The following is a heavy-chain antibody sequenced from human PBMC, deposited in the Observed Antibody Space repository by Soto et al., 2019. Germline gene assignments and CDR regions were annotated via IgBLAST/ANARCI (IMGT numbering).Heavy chain of an antibody. CDR2: IYYSGST. J-gene: IGHJ6*02. CDR3: ARAGHIVVVTAEGYSGMDV. D-gene: IGHD2-21*02. CDR1: GGSVSSGSYY. Sequence: QVQLQESGPGLVKPSETLSLTCTVSGGSVSSGSYYWSWIRQPPGKGLEWIGYIYYSGSTNYNPSLKSRVTISVDTSKNQFSLKLSSVTAADTAVYYCARAGHIVVVTAEGYSGMDVWGQGTTVTVSS. V-gene: IGHV4-61*01.